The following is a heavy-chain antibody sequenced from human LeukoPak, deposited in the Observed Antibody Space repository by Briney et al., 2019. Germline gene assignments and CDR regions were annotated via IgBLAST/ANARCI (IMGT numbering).Heavy chain of an antibody. CDR3: ARGRSTFDY. D-gene: IGHD2-2*01. J-gene: IGHJ4*02. Sequence: GRTLRLSCAVSGFTLDVYGMSGVPRAPGKGLWWDSGINWNGGSIGYADSVKGRFTISRDNVKNSLYPQMNSLRAEDTGLYYCARGRSTFDYWGQGTLVTVSS. V-gene: IGHV3-20*04. CDR2: INWNGGSI. CDR1: GFTLDVYG.